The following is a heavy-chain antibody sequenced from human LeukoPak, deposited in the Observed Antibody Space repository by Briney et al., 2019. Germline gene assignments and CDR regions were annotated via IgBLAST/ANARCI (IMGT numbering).Heavy chain of an antibody. J-gene: IGHJ4*02. V-gene: IGHV4-59*01. Sequence: SETLSLTCTVSGGSISSYYWSWIRQPPGKGPEWIGYIYYSGSTNYNLSLKSRVTISVDTSKNQFSLKLSSVTAADTAVYYCARAAAVVAFDYWGQGTLVTVSS. CDR2: IYYSGST. CDR1: GGSISSYY. D-gene: IGHD6-13*01. CDR3: ARAAAVVAFDY.